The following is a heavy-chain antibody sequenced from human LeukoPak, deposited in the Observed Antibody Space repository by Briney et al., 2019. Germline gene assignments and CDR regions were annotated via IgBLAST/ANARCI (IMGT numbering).Heavy chain of an antibody. D-gene: IGHD6-13*01. V-gene: IGHV3-23*01. CDR1: GFTFSTYA. J-gene: IGHJ4*02. Sequence: GGSLRLSCAASGFTFSTYAMSWVRQAPGRGLEWVSVSGDNTYYADSVKGRFTISRDNSKNTLYLQMNSLRAEDTAVYYCAKSGSSSWYLYYFDYWGQGTLVTVSS. CDR2: SGDNT. CDR3: AKSGSSSWYLYYFDY.